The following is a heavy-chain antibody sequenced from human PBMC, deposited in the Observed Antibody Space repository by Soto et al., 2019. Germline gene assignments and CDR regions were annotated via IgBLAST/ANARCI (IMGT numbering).Heavy chain of an antibody. CDR2: IYWDNDK. J-gene: IGHJ6*02. V-gene: IGHV2-5*02. CDR1: GFSLRTSGVG. D-gene: IGHD2-21*02. CDR3: AQSRCGGDCRRSYPSHDYYGVDV. Sequence: QITLKESGPTLVKPTQTLTLTCTFSGFSLRTSGVGVGWIRQPPGKTLEWLALIYWDNDKRYSPSLRSRLPITKDTSENQVVLTMTNIDPVDTAKYYCAQSRCGGDCRRSYPSHDYYGVDVWGQGTTVTVSS.